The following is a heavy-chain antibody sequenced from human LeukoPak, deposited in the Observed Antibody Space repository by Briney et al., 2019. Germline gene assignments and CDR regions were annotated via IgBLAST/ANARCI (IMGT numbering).Heavy chain of an antibody. CDR1: GGSISSYY. CDR2: IYYSGST. CDR3: ASAPYDSSGYYFTGFDY. Sequence: SETLSLTCTVSGGSISSYYWSWIRQPPGRGLKWIGYIYYSGSTNYNPSLKSRVTISVDTSKNQFSLKLSSVTAADTAVYYCASAPYDSSGYYFTGFDYWGQGTLVTVSS. D-gene: IGHD3-22*01. J-gene: IGHJ4*02. V-gene: IGHV4-59*01.